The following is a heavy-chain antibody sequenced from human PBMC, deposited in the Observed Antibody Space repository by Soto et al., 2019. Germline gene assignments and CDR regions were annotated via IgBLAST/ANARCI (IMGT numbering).Heavy chain of an antibody. CDR1: GGSISSSTYY. CDR2: IFYSGTT. V-gene: IGHV4-30-4*08. D-gene: IGHD1-1*01. CDR3: ARDLWVEPELYYYGMDV. J-gene: IGHJ6*02. Sequence: SETLSLTCTVSGGSISSSTYYWGWIRQPPGKGLEWIGHIFYSGTTYYNPSLKSRLTISVDTSKNHFSLRLTSVTAADTAVYYCARDLWVEPELYYYGMDVWGQGTTVTVSS.